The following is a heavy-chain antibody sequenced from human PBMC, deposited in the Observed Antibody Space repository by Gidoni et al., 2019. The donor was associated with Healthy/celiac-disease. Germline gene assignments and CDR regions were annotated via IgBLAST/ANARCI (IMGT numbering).Heavy chain of an antibody. CDR2: IIPILGIA. D-gene: IGHD6-6*01. CDR3: ARMTAARRNYYYGMDV. J-gene: IGHJ6*02. CDR1: GGTFSSYA. V-gene: IGHV1-69*04. Sequence: QGQLVQSGAEVKKPGSSVKVSCESSGGTFSSYAISWVRQAPGQGREWMGRIIPILGIANYAQKFQGRVTITADKSTSTAYMELSSLRSEDTAVYYCARMTAARRNYYYGMDVWGQGTTVTVSS.